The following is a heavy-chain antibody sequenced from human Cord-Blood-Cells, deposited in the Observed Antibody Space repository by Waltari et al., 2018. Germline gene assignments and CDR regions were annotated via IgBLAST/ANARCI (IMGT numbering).Heavy chain of an antibody. V-gene: IGHV1-46*01. CDR2: INPGGVST. Sequence: QVQLVQSGAEVKKPGASVTVSCTASGYTFTSYYMHSVRQAPGQGIEWMGIINPGGVSTSYAQKFQGVGTMTRDTSTSTVYMELSSLRSEDTAVYYGARAELGIYAFDIWGQGTMVTVSS. J-gene: IGHJ3*02. D-gene: IGHD7-27*01. CDR3: ARAELGIYAFDI. CDR1: GYTFTSYY.